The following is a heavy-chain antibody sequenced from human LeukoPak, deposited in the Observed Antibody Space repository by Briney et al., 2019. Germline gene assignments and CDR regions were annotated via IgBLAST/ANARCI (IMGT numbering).Heavy chain of an antibody. CDR1: GYNFPIFW. D-gene: IGHD4/OR15-4a*01. V-gene: IGHV5-51*01. CDR2: IYPGDSDT. J-gene: IGHJ4*02. Sequence: GESLQISCKASGYNFPIFWIGWVRQMPGKGLEWMGIIYPGDSDTTYSPSFQGQVTISADKSLSTAYLHWSSLKASDTAMYYCARQLDGATYHPFDLWGQGTLVTVSS. CDR3: ARQLDGATYHPFDL.